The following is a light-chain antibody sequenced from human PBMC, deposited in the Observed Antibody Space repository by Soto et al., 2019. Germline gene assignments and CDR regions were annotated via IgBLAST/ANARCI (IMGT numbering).Light chain of an antibody. V-gene: IGKV1-39*01. CDR1: QNINNY. J-gene: IGKJ1*01. CDR3: QQSYSTPRT. CDR2: AAS. Sequence: DIQMTPSPSSLSASVGDRVTITCRASQNINNYLTWYQQRPGKAPKLLIYAASSLQSGVPSRFSGSGSGTDFSLTISSLQPEEFATYYCQQSYSTPRTFGQGTKVEIK.